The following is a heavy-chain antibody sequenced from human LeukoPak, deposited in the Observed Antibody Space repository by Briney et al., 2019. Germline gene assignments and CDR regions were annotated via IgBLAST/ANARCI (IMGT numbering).Heavy chain of an antibody. CDR1: GYSFTNFW. CDR3: ARGNSANWLDP. Sequence: GESLKISCKGSGYSFTNFWIVWVRQMPGKGLEWMGIIYPSDSKTRYSPSFQGQVTFSVDKSISTAYLQWGSLKASDTAMYYCARGNSANWLDPWGQGTLVTVSS. CDR2: IYPSDSKT. D-gene: IGHD2/OR15-2a*01. J-gene: IGHJ5*02. V-gene: IGHV5-51*01.